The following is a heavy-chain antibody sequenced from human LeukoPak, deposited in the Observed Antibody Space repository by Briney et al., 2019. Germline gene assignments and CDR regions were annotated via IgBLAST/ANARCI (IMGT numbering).Heavy chain of an antibody. Sequence: GGSLRLSCVASGFTFTNYAMSWVRQAPGEGLEWVSSVSGSGDNTYYADSVKGRFTISRDNSEKTLYLQMNSLRAEDTAIYYCAHLGQRLARFDYWGQGTLVTVSS. D-gene: IGHD6-25*01. CDR3: AHLGQRLARFDY. CDR2: VSGSGDNT. V-gene: IGHV3-23*01. CDR1: GFTFTNYA. J-gene: IGHJ4*02.